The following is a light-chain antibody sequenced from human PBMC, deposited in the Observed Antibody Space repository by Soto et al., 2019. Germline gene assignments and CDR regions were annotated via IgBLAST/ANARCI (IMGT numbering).Light chain of an antibody. Sequence: DIQMTQSPSSLSAFVGERVTITCRASQDIDNYVNWYQFKTGEAPKLLIYFASTLQTGVPYRFSGSGAWTDFTLTIANLPPEDFGIYYCQQSYSVPRLTFGPGTWVNIK. CDR1: QDIDNY. CDR2: FAS. J-gene: IGKJ4*01. V-gene: IGKV1-39*01. CDR3: QQSYSVPRLT.